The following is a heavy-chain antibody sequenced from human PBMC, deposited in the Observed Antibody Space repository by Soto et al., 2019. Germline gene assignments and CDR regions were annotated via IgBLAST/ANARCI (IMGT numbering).Heavy chain of an antibody. D-gene: IGHD3-16*01. Sequence: GESLKISCKGSGYSFTSYWIGWVRQMPGKGLEWMGIIYPGDSDTRYSPSFQGQVTISADKSISTAYLQWSSLKASDTAMYYCAKGQSPKPLLRYYYGMDLRAQRTTVTVSS. CDR2: IYPGDSDT. J-gene: IGHJ6*02. V-gene: IGHV5-51*01. CDR1: GYSFTSYW. CDR3: AKGQSPKPLLRYYYGMDL.